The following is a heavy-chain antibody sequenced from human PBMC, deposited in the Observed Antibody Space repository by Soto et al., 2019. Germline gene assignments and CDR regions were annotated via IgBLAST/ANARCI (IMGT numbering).Heavy chain of an antibody. CDR1: GYTFTSYG. Sequence: QVQLVQSGAEVKKPGASVKVSCKASGYTFTSYGISWVRQAPGQVLEWMGWISAYNGNTKYAQKLQGRVTMTTDTSTITAYRELSSLRSDDTAVYYCARVLPAAGFDYWGQGTLVTVSS. V-gene: IGHV1-18*01. CDR3: ARVLPAAGFDY. CDR2: ISAYNGNT. J-gene: IGHJ4*02. D-gene: IGHD6-13*01.